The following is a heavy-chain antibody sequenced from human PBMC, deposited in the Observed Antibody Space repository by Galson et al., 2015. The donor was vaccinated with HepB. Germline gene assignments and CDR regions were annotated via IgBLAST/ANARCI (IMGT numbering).Heavy chain of an antibody. J-gene: IGHJ4*02. V-gene: IGHV1-69*04. CDR2: FIPFLGRP. CDR1: GDTFNSYA. CDR3: AREWTTVTTGFFDF. D-gene: IGHD4-11*01. Sequence: SVKVSCKASGDTFNSYAINWVRQAPGQGLEWMGRFIPFLGRPNYAQKFQGRVTFTADKATTTAYMELNSLTSEDTAFFYCAREWTTVTTGFFDFWGQGTLVTVSS.